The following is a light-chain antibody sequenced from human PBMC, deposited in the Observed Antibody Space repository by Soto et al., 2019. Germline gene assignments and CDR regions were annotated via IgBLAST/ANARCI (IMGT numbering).Light chain of an antibody. CDR3: QHYNTYST. J-gene: IGKJ1*01. V-gene: IGKV1-5*03. Sequence: DIQMTQSPSTLSASVGDRVIITCRASQSISSWLAWYQQKPGKAPKLLIYKASSLESGVPSRFSGSGSGTEFTLTISSLQRDDFATYYCQHYNTYSTFGQGTKVEIK. CDR1: QSISSW. CDR2: KAS.